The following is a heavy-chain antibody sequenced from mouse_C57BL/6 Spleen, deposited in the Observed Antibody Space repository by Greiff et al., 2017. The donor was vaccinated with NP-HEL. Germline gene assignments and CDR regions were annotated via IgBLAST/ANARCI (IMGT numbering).Heavy chain of an antibody. CDR2: IYPSDSET. D-gene: IGHD1-1*01. J-gene: IGHJ4*01. CDR3: ARGSDYYGSSYLYYAMDY. Sequence: QVQLQQPGAELVRPGSSVKLSCKASGYTFTSYWMDLVKQRPGQGLEWIGNIYPSDSETHYNQKFKDKATLTVDKSSSTAYMQLSSLTSEDSAVYYCARGSDYYGSSYLYYAMDYWGQGTSVTVSS. CDR1: GYTFTSYW. V-gene: IGHV1-61*01.